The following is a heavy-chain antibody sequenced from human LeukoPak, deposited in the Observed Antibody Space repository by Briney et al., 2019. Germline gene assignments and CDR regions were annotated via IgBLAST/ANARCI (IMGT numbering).Heavy chain of an antibody. CDR3: AKEFGHYYDSSGYYYDY. V-gene: IGHV3-23*01. Sequence: GGSLRLSCAASGFTFSSYAMSWVSQAPGKGLEWDSAISGSGDSTYYADSVTGWFTISRDNSKNTLYLQMNSLRAEDTAVYYCAKEFGHYYDSSGYYYDYWGQGTLVTVSS. J-gene: IGHJ4*02. CDR2: ISGSGDST. D-gene: IGHD3-22*01. CDR1: GFTFSSYA.